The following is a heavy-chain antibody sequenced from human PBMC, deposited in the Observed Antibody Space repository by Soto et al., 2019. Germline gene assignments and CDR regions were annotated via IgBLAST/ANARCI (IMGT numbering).Heavy chain of an antibody. V-gene: IGHV3-33*01. Sequence: QVQLVESGGNMVQPGRSLRLSCAASGFTFGNNAMHWVRHAAGKGLEWVAQIWFDGNNKYYTDSVKGRFTISRDNLNNTVYLQRDSLRADDTAVYYCARDGQQLAPYAMDVWGQGTTVIVSS. CDR3: ARDGQQLAPYAMDV. CDR2: IWFDGNNK. D-gene: IGHD6-13*01. CDR1: GFTFGNNA. J-gene: IGHJ6*02.